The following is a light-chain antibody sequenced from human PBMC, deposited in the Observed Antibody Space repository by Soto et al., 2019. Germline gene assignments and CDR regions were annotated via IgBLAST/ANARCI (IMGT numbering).Light chain of an antibody. CDR3: QQYYSTPRLT. CDR2: WGS. Sequence: DIVMTQSPDSLAVSLGERATINCKSSQSFLYSSSNENFLAWYQQKPGQPPKLLIYWGSTRESGVPDRFSGSGSGTDFTLTISSLQAEDVAVYYCQQYYSTPRLTFGGGTKVDIK. J-gene: IGKJ4*01. V-gene: IGKV4-1*01. CDR1: QSFLYSSSNENF.